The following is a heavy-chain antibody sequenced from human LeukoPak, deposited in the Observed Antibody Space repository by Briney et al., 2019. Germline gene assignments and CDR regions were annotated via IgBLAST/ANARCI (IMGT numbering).Heavy chain of an antibody. CDR2: IYSGGST. Sequence: GGSLRLSCAASGFTVSSNYTSWVRQAPGKGLEWVSIIYSGGSTYYADSVKGRFTISRDNSKNTLYLQVNSLRAEDTAVYYCARDKSSPHAFDIWGQGTMVTVSS. CDR1: GFTVSSNY. V-gene: IGHV3-53*01. J-gene: IGHJ3*02. CDR3: ARDKSSPHAFDI.